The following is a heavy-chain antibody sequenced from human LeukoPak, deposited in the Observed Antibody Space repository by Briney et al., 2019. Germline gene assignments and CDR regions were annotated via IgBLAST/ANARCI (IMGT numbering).Heavy chain of an antibody. J-gene: IGHJ3*02. CDR1: GVSVSDGRYY. V-gene: IGHV4-31*03. D-gene: IGHD2-2*01. CDR3: ATPYCSTISCLDVFNM. CDR2: KYFSGSA. Sequence: PSQTLSLTCNVSGVSVSDGRYYWTWIRQRPGKGLEWIVHKYFSGSAKYNPSLKSRLTISIDSSRNQFSLQLSSVTAADTATYYCATPYCSTISCLDVFNMWGRGTRVPVSS.